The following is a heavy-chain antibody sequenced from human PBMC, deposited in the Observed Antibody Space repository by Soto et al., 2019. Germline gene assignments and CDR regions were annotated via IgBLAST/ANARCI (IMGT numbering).Heavy chain of an antibody. Sequence: HGESLKISCKGSGYNFNFYWIGWVRQMPGKGLEWMGIIYPGDSDTRYSPSFQGQVTISADKSISTAYLQWSSLKASDTAMYYCAGGSHDYFDYWGQGTLVTVSS. V-gene: IGHV5-51*01. CDR3: AGGSHDYFDY. D-gene: IGHD2-15*01. CDR1: GYNFNFYW. CDR2: IYPGDSDT. J-gene: IGHJ4*02.